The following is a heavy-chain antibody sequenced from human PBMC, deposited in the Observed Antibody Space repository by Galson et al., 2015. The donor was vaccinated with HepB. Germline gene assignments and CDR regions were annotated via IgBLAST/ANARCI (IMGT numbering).Heavy chain of an antibody. J-gene: IGHJ6*02. D-gene: IGHD6-13*01. V-gene: IGHV3-73*01. Sequence: SLRLSCAASGFTFSGSGIHWVRLASGKGLEWVGRIRSRANNYATAYAASVRGRFTVSRDDSKNTAYLQMNSLKTEDTAVYYCTRPGYGSSWFLDYSHGMDIWGQGTTVIVS. CDR1: GFTFSGSG. CDR2: IRSRANNYAT. CDR3: TRPGYGSSWFLDYSHGMDI.